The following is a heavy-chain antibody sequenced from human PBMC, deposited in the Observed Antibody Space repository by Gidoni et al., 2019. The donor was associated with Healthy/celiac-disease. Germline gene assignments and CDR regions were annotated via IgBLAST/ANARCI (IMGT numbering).Heavy chain of an antibody. CDR1: GFTFRGSA. CDR3: TRREGLSGAEAMFDY. V-gene: IGHV3-73*02. D-gene: IGHD6-25*01. Sequence: EVQLVASGGGLVQPGRSLKLSCAASGFTFRGSAMRWVRQASGKGLEWVGRIRSKANSYARAYDESVKGRFTISRDDSKNTAYLQMNSLKTEDTAVYYCTRREGLSGAEAMFDYWGQGTLVTVSS. J-gene: IGHJ4*02. CDR2: IRSKANSYAR.